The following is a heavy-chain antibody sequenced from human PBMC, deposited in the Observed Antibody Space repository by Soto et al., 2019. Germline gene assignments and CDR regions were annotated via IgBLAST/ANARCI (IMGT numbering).Heavy chain of an antibody. Sequence: GGSLRLSCAASGFTFSSYWMSWVRQAPGKGLEWVANIKQDGSEKYYVDSVKGRFTISRDNAKNSLYLQMNSLRAEDTAMYYCARARVNYDILTGYYIWAYFDYWGQGTLVTVSS. CDR3: ARARVNYDILTGYYIWAYFDY. CDR1: GFTFSSYW. J-gene: IGHJ4*02. D-gene: IGHD3-9*01. V-gene: IGHV3-7*01. CDR2: IKQDGSEK.